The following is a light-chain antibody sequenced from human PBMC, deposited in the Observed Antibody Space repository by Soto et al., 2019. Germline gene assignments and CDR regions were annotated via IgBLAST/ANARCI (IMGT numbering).Light chain of an antibody. CDR1: QTISSW. CDR2: KAS. V-gene: IGKV1-5*03. J-gene: IGKJ3*01. Sequence: DIQMTQSPSTLSGSVGDRVTITCRASQTISSWLAWYQQKPGKAPKLLIYKASTLKSGVPSRFSGGGSRTDFTLTITSLQPEDFATYYCQQTSSAPFTFGPGTKVDIK. CDR3: QQTSSAPFT.